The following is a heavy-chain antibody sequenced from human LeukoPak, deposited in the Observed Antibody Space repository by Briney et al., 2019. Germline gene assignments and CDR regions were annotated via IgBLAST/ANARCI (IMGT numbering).Heavy chain of an antibody. CDR2: IYHSGST. D-gene: IGHD3-22*01. CDR3: ARQDYYDTGTWYFDL. CDR1: GGSISRSNW. J-gene: IGHJ2*01. Sequence: SETLSLTCAVSGGSISRSNWWSCVRQPPGKGLEWIGEIYHSGSTKYNPSLKSRVTISMDKSKNQFSLKLSSVTAADTAVYYCARQDYYDTGTWYFDLWGRGTLVTVSS. V-gene: IGHV4-4*02.